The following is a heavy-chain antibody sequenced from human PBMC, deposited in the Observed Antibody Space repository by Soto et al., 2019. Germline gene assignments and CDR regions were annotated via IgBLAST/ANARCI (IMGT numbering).Heavy chain of an antibody. D-gene: IGHD3-22*01. J-gene: IGHJ4*02. Sequence: LSLTCAVSGDSISSGGYSWNWIRQPPGKGLEWIGYIYHSGGTDYNPSLKSRVTITVDSSNNQFSLKLSSVTAADTAVYYCARDSRSGYYLDYWGQGTLVTVSS. CDR2: IYHSGGT. V-gene: IGHV4-30-2*01. CDR1: GDSISSGGYS. CDR3: ARDSRSGYYLDY.